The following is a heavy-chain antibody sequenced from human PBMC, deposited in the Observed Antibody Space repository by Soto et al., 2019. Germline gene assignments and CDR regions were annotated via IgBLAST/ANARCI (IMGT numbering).Heavy chain of an antibody. V-gene: IGHV4-31*01. D-gene: IGHD6-6*01. CDR1: GGSISSGGYY. CDR3: ARDEYSAARRANWFAP. Sequence: SETLSLTCTVSGGSISSGGYYWSWIRQHPGKGLEWIGYIYYSGSTYYNPSLKSLVTISVVTSKNQFSLPLSSVTAADTAVYYCARDEYSAARRANWFAPWGQGTLVTVSS. CDR2: IYYSGST. J-gene: IGHJ5*02.